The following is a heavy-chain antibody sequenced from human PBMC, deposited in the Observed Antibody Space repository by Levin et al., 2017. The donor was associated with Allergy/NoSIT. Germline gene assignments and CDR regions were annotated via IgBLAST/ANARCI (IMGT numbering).Heavy chain of an antibody. CDR3: ARDQGSGYYLY. V-gene: IGHV1-2*02. CDR2: INPNSGGT. Sequence: GESLKISCKASGYTFTGYYMHWVRQAPGQGLEWMGWINPNSGGTNYAQKFQGRVTMTRDTSISTAYMELSRLRSDDTAVYYCARDQGSGYYLYWGQGTLVTVSS. J-gene: IGHJ4*02. CDR1: GYTFTGYY. D-gene: IGHD3-22*01.